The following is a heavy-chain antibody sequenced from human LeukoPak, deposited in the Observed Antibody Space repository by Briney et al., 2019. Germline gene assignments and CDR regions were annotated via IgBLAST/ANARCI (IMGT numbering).Heavy chain of an antibody. CDR2: TDTSGRYV. D-gene: IGHD3-10*01. V-gene: IGHV3-21*06. Sequence: PGGSLRLSCAASGLTFSNYGMNWVRQAPGKGLEWVSFTDTSGRYVYYGDSVKGRFTISRDNAKNLLFLQMNGLRAEDTALYYCARGRLITLIRGVAMSDGFDIWGQGAMVAVSS. CDR3: ARGRLITLIRGVAMSDGFDI. CDR1: GLTFSNYG. J-gene: IGHJ3*02.